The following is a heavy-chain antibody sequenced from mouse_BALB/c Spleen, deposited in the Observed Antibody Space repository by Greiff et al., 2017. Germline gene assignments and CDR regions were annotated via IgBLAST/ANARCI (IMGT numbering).Heavy chain of an antibody. V-gene: IGHV3-8*02. D-gene: IGHD1-1*02. CDR1: GDSITSGY. CDR2: ISYSGST. Sequence: EVHLVESGPSLVKPSQTLSLTCSVTGDSITSGYWNWIRKFPGNKLEYMGYISYSGSTYYNPSLKSRISTTRDTSKNQYYLQLNSVTTEDTATYYCARFGGNYRYWYFDVWGAGTTVTVSS. CDR3: ARFGGNYRYWYFDV. J-gene: IGHJ1*01.